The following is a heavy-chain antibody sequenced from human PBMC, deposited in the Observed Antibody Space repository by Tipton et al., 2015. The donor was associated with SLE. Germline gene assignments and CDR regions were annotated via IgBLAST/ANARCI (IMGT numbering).Heavy chain of an antibody. J-gene: IGHJ1*01. V-gene: IGHV3-9*01. CDR2: INWNGGIV. CDR3: AKDAAGAFWYFGYLHH. Sequence: RSLRLSCATSGFTFGNFAIHWVRQAPGKGLEWVAGINWNGGIVAYADSVKDRFIISKDNGKKSVFLQMNGLKLEDAALYYCAKDAAGAFWYFGYLHHWGQGTLVTVSS. CDR1: GFTFGNFA. D-gene: IGHD6-13*01.